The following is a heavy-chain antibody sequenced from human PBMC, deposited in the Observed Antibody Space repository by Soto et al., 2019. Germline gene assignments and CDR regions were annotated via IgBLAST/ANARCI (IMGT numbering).Heavy chain of an antibody. V-gene: IGHV5-51*01. J-gene: IGHJ6*02. D-gene: IGHD3-3*01. CDR2: IYPGDSDT. CDR3: ARLFAVVVYGLDV. Sequence: GESLKISCNGSGYDFTSYWIGWVRQMPGKGLEWMGIIYPGDSDTRYSPSFQGQVTISVDKSISTAYLQWSSLKASDTAIYYCARLFAVVVYGLDVWGQGTAVTVSS. CDR1: GYDFTSYW.